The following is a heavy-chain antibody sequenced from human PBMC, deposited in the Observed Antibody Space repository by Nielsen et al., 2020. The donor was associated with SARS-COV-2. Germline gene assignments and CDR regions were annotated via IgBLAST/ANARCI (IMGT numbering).Heavy chain of an antibody. V-gene: IGHV3-7*01. CDR3: ARGGYYGSGSYYDWFDP. Sequence: GESLKISCAASGFTFSSYWMSWVRQAPGKGLEWVANIKQDGSEKYYVDSVKGRFTISRDNAKNSLYLQMNSLRAEDTAVYYCARGGYYGSGSYYDWFDPWGQGTLVTVSS. CDR1: GFTFSSYW. CDR2: IKQDGSEK. D-gene: IGHD3-10*01. J-gene: IGHJ5*02.